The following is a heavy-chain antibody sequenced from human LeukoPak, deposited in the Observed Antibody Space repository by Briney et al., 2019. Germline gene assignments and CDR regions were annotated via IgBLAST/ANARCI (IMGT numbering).Heavy chain of an antibody. J-gene: IGHJ4*02. CDR2: IDPSDSYT. V-gene: IGHV5-10-1*01. CDR1: GHSFTSYW. Sequence: PGESLKISCKGSGHSFTSYWISWVRQMPGKGLEWMGRIDPSDSYTNYSPSFQGHVTISADKSISTAYLQWSSLTASGTAMYYCARTSWFGVDYWGQGTLVTVSS. CDR3: ARTSWFGVDY. D-gene: IGHD3-10*01.